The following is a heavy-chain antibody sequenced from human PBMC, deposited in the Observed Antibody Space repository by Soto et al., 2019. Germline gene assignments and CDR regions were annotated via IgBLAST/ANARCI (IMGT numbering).Heavy chain of an antibody. J-gene: IGHJ3*02. CDR3: ARVLEVAGSMGAFDI. D-gene: IGHD6-19*01. Sequence: GGSLRLSCAASGFTFSSYSMNWVRQAPGKGLEWVSSISSSSSYIYYADSVKGRFTISRDNAKNSLYLQMNNLRAEDTAVYYCARVLEVAGSMGAFDIWGQGTMVTVSS. CDR2: ISSSSSYI. V-gene: IGHV3-21*01. CDR1: GFTFSSYS.